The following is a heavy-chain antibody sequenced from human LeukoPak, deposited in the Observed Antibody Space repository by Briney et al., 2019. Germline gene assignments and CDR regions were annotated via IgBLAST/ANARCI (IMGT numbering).Heavy chain of an antibody. CDR2: INHSGST. V-gene: IGHV4-34*01. Sequence: PSETLSLTCAVYGGSFSGYYWSWIRQPPGKGLEWIGEINHSGSTNYNPSLKSRVTISVDTSKNQFSLKLSSVTAADTVVYYCASLVTSWGQGTLVTVSS. J-gene: IGHJ5*02. CDR3: ASLVTS. CDR1: GGSFSGYY. D-gene: IGHD1-26*01.